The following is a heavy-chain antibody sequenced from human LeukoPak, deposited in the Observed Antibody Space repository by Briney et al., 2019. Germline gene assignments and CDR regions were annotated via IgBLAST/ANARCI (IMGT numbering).Heavy chain of an antibody. CDR2: ISSSGSTI. J-gene: IGHJ4*02. CDR1: GFTFSDYY. D-gene: IGHD4-17*01. V-gene: IGHV3-11*01. CDR3: ARDRRTIHYERFFDY. Sequence: GGSLRLSCAASGFTFSDYYMSWIRQAPGKGLEWVSYISSSGSTIYYADSVKGRFTISRDNAKNSLYLQMNSLRAEDTAVYYCARDRRTIHYERFFDYWGQGTLVTVSS.